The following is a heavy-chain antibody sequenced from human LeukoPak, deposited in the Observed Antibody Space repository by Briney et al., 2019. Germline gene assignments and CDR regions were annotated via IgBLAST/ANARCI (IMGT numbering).Heavy chain of an antibody. Sequence: ASVKVSCKASGYTFTSYDINWVRQATGQGLEWMGWMNPNSGNTGYAQKFQGRVTMTRNTSISTAYTELSSLRSEDTAVYYCARAVESWEPPDYWGQGTLVTVSS. CDR2: MNPNSGNT. CDR1: GYTFTSYD. J-gene: IGHJ4*02. V-gene: IGHV1-8*01. CDR3: ARAVESWEPPDY. D-gene: IGHD1-26*01.